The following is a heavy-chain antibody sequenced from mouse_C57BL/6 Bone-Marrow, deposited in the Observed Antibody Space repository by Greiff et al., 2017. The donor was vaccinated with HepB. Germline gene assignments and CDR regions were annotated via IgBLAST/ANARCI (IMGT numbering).Heavy chain of an antibody. J-gene: IGHJ3*01. CDR2: IDPENGDT. V-gene: IGHV14-4*01. Sequence: VQLLQSGAELVRPGASVKFSCTASGFTIKADFLSWVKQRPEQGLEWIGWIDPENGDTEYASKFQGKATITADTSSNTAYLQLSSLTSEDTAVYYCTLQRAWFAYWGQGTLVTVSA. CDR3: TLQRAWFAY. D-gene: IGHD1-1*01. CDR1: GFTIKADF.